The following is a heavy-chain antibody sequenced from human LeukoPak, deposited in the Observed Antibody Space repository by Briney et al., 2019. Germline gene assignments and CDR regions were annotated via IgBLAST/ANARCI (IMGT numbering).Heavy chain of an antibody. CDR3: AREDCSSTSCLWENWFDP. D-gene: IGHD2-2*01. CDR1: GFTFSSYA. J-gene: IGHJ5*02. V-gene: IGHV3-23*01. CDR2: ISGSGCST. Sequence: PGASLRLSCAASGFTFSSYAMSWVRQAPGKGLEWVSAISGSGCSTYYADSVKGRFTISRDNSKNTLYLQMNSLRAEDTAVYYCAREDCSSTSCLWENWFDPWGQGTLVTVSS.